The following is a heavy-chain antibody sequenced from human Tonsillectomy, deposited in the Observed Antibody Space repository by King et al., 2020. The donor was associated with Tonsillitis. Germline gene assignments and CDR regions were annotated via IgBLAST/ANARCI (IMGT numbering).Heavy chain of an antibody. J-gene: IGHJ6*02. D-gene: IGHD2-21*01. Sequence: EVQLVESGGGLVQPGRSLRLSCAASGFTFDDYAMHWVRQAPGKGLEWVSGISWNSGTIGYADSVKGRFTISRDNAKNSLYLQMNSLRAEDTALYYCAKDIGIISSFGMDVWGQGTTVTVSS. CDR1: GFTFDDYA. CDR2: ISWNSGTI. V-gene: IGHV3-9*01. CDR3: AKDIGIISSFGMDV.